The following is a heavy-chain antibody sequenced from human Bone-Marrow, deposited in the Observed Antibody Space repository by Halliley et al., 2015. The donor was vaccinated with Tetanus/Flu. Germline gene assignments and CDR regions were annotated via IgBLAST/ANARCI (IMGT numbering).Heavy chain of an antibody. CDR1: GGSITSSDW. CDR2: IHHSGST. D-gene: IGHD2-15*01. J-gene: IGHJ4*02. V-gene: IGHV4-4*02. Sequence: TLSLTCVVSGGSITSSDWWNWVRQPPGKGLEWIGEIHHSGSTKYNASLKSRVTISVDKSKNQFSLRLSSVTAADTAMYYCAREASMVGARHALDYWGQGPLVTVSS. CDR3: AREASMVGARHALDY.